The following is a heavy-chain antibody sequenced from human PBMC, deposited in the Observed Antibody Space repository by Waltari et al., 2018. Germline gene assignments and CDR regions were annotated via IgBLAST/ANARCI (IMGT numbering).Heavy chain of an antibody. Sequence: QVQLQQWGAGLLKPSETLSLTCAVYGGSFSGYYWSWIRQPPGKGLEWIGEINHSGSTNYNPSLKSRVTISVDTSKNQFSLKLSSVTAADTAVYYCARGAWIQLWLAGTNWYFDLWGRGTLVIVSS. CDR3: ARGAWIQLWLAGTNWYFDL. CDR1: GGSFSGYY. D-gene: IGHD5-18*01. CDR2: INHSGST. V-gene: IGHV4-34*01. J-gene: IGHJ2*01.